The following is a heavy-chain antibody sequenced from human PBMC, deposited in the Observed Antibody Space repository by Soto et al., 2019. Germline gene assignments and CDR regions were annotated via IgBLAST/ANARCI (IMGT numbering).Heavy chain of an antibody. J-gene: IGHJ4*02. CDR1: GGSFSGYY. CDR2: INHSGST. V-gene: IGHV4-34*01. D-gene: IGHD2-2*01. CDR3: ARGRQRRLMPTLLPFAY. Sequence: SETLSLTCAVYGGSFSGYYWSWIRQPPGKGLEWIGEINHSGSTNYNPSLKSRVTISVDTSKNQFSLKLSSVTAADTAVYYCARGRQRRLMPTLLPFAYWGQGTLVTVSS.